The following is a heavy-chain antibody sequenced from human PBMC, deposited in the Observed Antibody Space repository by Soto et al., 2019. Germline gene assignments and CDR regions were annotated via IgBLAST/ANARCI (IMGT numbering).Heavy chain of an antibody. D-gene: IGHD4-17*01. CDR1: GFTFSSYG. V-gene: IGHV3-33*01. CDR2: IWYDGSNK. J-gene: IGHJ6*02. CDR3: ARDLLYGDYGFYYYGMDV. Sequence: QVQLVESGGGVVQPGRSLRLSCEASGFTFSSYGMHWVRQAPGKGLEWVAVIWYDGSNKYYADSVKGRFTISRDNSKNTLYLQMNSLRAEDTAVYYCARDLLYGDYGFYYYGMDVWGQGTTVTVSS.